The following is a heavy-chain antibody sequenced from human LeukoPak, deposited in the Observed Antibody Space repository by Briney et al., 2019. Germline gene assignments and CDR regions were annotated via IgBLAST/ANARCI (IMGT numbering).Heavy chain of an antibody. Sequence: GGSLRLSCAASGFTFSSYEMNWVRQAPGEGLEWVAYISRSGSNIYYAGSVKGRFTISRDNAKNSLYLQMNSLRAEDTAVYYCAREIKSFGYYDSSGYYRGSAFDIWGQGTMVTVSS. CDR3: AREIKSFGYYDSSGYYRGSAFDI. J-gene: IGHJ3*02. CDR1: GFTFSSYE. CDR2: ISRSGSNI. V-gene: IGHV3-48*03. D-gene: IGHD3-22*01.